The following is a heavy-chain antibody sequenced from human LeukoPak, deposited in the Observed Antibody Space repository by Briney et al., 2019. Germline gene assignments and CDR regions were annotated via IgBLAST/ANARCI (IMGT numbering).Heavy chain of an antibody. CDR1: GFTFSSYS. J-gene: IGHJ4*02. CDR2: ISSSSSYI. Sequence: GGSLRLSCAASGFTFSSYSMNWVRQAPGKGLEWVSSISSSSSYIYYADSVKGRFTISRDNAKNSLYLQMNSLRAEDTAVYYCARDPSLTGYSIFDYWGQGTLVTVSS. D-gene: IGHD3-9*01. V-gene: IGHV3-21*01. CDR3: ARDPSLTGYSIFDY.